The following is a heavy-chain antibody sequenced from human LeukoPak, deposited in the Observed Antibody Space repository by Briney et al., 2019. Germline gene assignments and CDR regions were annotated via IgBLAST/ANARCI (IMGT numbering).Heavy chain of an antibody. D-gene: IGHD6-19*01. CDR3: ARVVFYSSGSKSNRVDY. CDR1: GYTFTGYY. CDR2: INPNSGGT. Sequence: ASVKVSCKASGYTFTGYYMHWVRQAPGQGLEWMGWINPNSGGTNYAQKFQGRVTMTRDTSISTAYMELSRLRSDDTAVYYCARVVFYSSGSKSNRVDYWGQGTLVTVSS. J-gene: IGHJ4*02. V-gene: IGHV1-2*02.